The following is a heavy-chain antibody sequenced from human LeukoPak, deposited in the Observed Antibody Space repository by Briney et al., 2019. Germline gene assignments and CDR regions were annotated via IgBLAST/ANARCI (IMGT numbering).Heavy chain of an antibody. CDR3: ARGAESGGSYFDY. V-gene: IGHV3-7*01. J-gene: IGHJ4*02. CDR1: GFTFSTYW. CDR2: MNQDGNEK. D-gene: IGHD2-15*01. Sequence: PGGSLRLSCAASGFTFSTYWMAWVRQAPGKGLEWVASMNQDGNEKYYVDSVKGRFTISRDNAKNSLNLQMNSLRVGDTAVYYCARGAESGGSYFDYWGQGTLVTVSS.